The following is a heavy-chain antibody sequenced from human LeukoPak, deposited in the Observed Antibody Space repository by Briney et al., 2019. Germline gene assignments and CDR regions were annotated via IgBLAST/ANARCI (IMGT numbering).Heavy chain of an antibody. D-gene: IGHD1-26*01. CDR3: ARHEPPITLGELLRSYAFDI. J-gene: IGHJ3*02. Sequence: SETLSLTCTVSGGSISSSSYYWGWIRQPPGKGLEWIGSIYYSGSTYYNPSLKNRVTISVDTSKSQFSLKLSSVTAADTAVYYCARHEPPITLGELLRSYAFDIWGQGTMVTVSS. CDR2: IYYSGST. CDR1: GGSISSSSYY. V-gene: IGHV4-39*01.